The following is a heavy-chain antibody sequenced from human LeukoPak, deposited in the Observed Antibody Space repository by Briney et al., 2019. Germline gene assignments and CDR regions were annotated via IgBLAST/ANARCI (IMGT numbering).Heavy chain of an antibody. D-gene: IGHD5-18*01. CDR1: GFTFSSYG. V-gene: IGHV3-30*02. J-gene: IGHJ4*02. Sequence: GGSLRLSCAASGFTFSSYGMHWVRQAPGKGLEWVAFIRYDGSNKYYADSVKGRFTISRDNSKNTLYLQMNSLRAEDTAVYYCAKYVLWLRGLRYFDYWGQGTLVTVSS. CDR3: AKYVLWLRGLRYFDY. CDR2: IRYDGSNK.